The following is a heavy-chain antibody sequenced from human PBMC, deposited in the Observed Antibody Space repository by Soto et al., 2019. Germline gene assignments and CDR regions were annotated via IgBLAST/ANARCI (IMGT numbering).Heavy chain of an antibody. J-gene: IGHJ4*02. CDR3: ARGSNSGIAAAGIFDY. Sequence: ASVKVSCKASGYTFTSYDINWVRQATGQGLEWMGWMNPNSGNTNYAQKFQGRVTMTTDTSTSTAYMELRSLRSDDTAVYYCARGSNSGIAAAGIFDYWGQGTLVTVSS. V-gene: IGHV1-8*01. CDR2: MNPNSGNT. D-gene: IGHD6-13*01. CDR1: GYTFTSYD.